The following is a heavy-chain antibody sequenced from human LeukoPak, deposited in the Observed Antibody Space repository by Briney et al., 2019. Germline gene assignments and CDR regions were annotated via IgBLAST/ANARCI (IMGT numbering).Heavy chain of an antibody. CDR3: ARDSRYSGSYIGAFDI. V-gene: IGHV3-21*01. J-gene: IGHJ3*02. D-gene: IGHD1-26*01. Sequence: GGSLRLSCTASGFTFGDYAMSWFRQAPGKGLEWVSSISSSSSYIYYADSVKGRFTISRDNAKNSLYLQMNSLRAEDTAVYYCARDSRYSGSYIGAFDIWGQGTMVTVSS. CDR2: ISSSSSYI. CDR1: GFTFGDYA.